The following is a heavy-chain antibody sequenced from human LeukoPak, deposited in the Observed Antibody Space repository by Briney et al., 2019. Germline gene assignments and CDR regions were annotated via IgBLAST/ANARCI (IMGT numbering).Heavy chain of an antibody. CDR2: INPNSGGT. V-gene: IGHV1-2*04. CDR1: GYTFTGYY. CDR3: ARGPATVIHDNWFDP. D-gene: IGHD4-17*01. Sequence: ASVKVSCKASGYTFTGYYMHWVRQAPGQGLEWMGWINPNSGGTNYAQKFQGWVTMTRDTSISTAYMELSTLRSDDTAVYYCARGPATVIHDNWFDPWGQGTLVTVSS. J-gene: IGHJ5*02.